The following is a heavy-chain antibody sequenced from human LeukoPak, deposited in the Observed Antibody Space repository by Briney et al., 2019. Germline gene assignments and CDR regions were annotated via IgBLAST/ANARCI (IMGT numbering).Heavy chain of an antibody. Sequence: PSETLSLTCTVSGGSISSYYWSWIRQPPGKGLEWIGYIYYSGSTDYNPSLKSRLTMSIDTSKNQFSLKLSSVTAADTAVYFCARDQEHCSGTSCYPYWYDSWGQGTLVTVSS. J-gene: IGHJ5*01. CDR3: ARDQEHCSGTSCYPYWYDS. CDR1: GGSISSYY. D-gene: IGHD2-2*01. CDR2: IYYSGST. V-gene: IGHV4-59*12.